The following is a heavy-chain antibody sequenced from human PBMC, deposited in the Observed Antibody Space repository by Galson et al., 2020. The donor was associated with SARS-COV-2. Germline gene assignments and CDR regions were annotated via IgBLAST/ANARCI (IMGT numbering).Heavy chain of an antibody. D-gene: IGHD6-13*01. CDR3: ATIAAAGTLYYYYGMDV. V-gene: IGHV3-21*01. J-gene: IGHJ6*02. CDR2: ISSSSSYI. Sequence: KIGESLKISCAASGFTFSSYSMNWVRQAPGKGLEWVSSISSSSSYIYYADSVKGRFTISRDNAKNSLYLQMNSLRAEDTALYYCATIAAAGTLYYYYGMDVWGQGTTVTVSS. CDR1: GFTFSSYS.